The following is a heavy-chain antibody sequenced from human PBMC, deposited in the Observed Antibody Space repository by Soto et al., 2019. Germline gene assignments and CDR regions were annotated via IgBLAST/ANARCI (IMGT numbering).Heavy chain of an antibody. CDR2: IYPGDSDT. J-gene: IGHJ6*02. CDR3: GEHGGGGYGSGSFPGYYGMGG. V-gene: IGHV5-51*01. Sequence: GESLKISCEGSGYSFASYWIAWVRQMPGKGLEWMGIIYPGDSDTRYSPSFQGQVTISADKSISTAYLQWNSLKTSDTAMYYCGEHGGGGYGSGSFPGYYGMGGWGQGTTVPV. CDR1: GYSFASYW. D-gene: IGHD3-10*01.